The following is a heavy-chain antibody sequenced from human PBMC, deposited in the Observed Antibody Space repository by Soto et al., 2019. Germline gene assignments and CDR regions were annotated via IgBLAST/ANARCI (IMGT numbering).Heavy chain of an antibody. J-gene: IGHJ3*02. CDR2: ISSNGGST. V-gene: IGHV3-64D*08. D-gene: IGHD6-13*01. CDR3: VKTHSSSWERDAFDI. Sequence: GGSLRLSCSASGFTFSSYAMHWVRQAPGKGLEYVSAISSNGGSTYYADSVKGRFTISRDNSKNTLYLQMSSLRAEDTAVYYCVKTHSSSWERDAFDIWGQGTMVTVSS. CDR1: GFTFSSYA.